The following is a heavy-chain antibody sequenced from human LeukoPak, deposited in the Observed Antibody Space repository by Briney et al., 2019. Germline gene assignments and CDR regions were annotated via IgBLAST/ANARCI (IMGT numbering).Heavy chain of an antibody. Sequence: GGSLRLSCAASGFIFSSYEMNWVRQAPGKGLEWVSYISSRGGAIYYADSLKGRFTISRDNAKDSLYLQMSSLRAEDTAVYYCAKLTEVAPTRPQGFDLWGRGTLVTVSS. CDR1: GFIFSSYE. CDR2: ISSRGGAI. J-gene: IGHJ2*01. D-gene: IGHD5-12*01. V-gene: IGHV3-48*03. CDR3: AKLTEVAPTRPQGFDL.